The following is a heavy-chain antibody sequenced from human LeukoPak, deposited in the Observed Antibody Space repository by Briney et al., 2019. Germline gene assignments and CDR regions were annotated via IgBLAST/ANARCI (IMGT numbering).Heavy chain of an antibody. CDR2: IYSGGST. CDR1: GFTVSSNY. V-gene: IGHV3-66*01. CDR3: ARDRAAAATFDY. J-gene: IGHJ4*02. D-gene: IGHD6-13*01. Sequence: GGSLRLSCAASGFTVSSNYMSWVRQAPGKGLEWVSVIYSGGSTYYADSVKGSFTISRDNSKNTLYLQMNSLRAEDTAVYYCARDRAAAATFDYWGQGTLVPVSS.